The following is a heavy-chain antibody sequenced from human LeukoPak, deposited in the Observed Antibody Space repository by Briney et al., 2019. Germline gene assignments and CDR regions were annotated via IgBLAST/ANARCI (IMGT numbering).Heavy chain of an antibody. CDR1: GFTVSSNY. J-gene: IGHJ4*02. D-gene: IGHD6-19*01. CDR2: IYSGGTT. V-gene: IGHV3-66*01. CDR3: ARVGYSSGWYFDY. Sequence: PGGSLRLSCAASGFTVSSNYMSWVRQAPGKGLEWVSVIYSGGTTYYADSVKGRFTISRDNSKNTLHLQMNSLRAEDTGVYYCARVGYSSGWYFDYWGQGTLVTVSS.